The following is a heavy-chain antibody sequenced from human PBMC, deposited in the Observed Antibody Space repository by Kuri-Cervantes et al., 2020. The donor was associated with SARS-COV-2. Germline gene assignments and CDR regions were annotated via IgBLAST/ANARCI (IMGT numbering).Heavy chain of an antibody. CDR3: ARLTPFRLLVVISPGGAFDI. CDR1: GYTFTVTY. D-gene: IGHD3-22*01. Sequence: ASVKGSCNVSGYTFTVTYMPWVRQAPGQGLEWMGWINPNSGGTNYAQKFQGWVTMTRDTSISTIYMELSRLRSDDTAVYYCARLTPFRLLVVISPGGAFDIWGQGTMVTVSS. CDR2: INPNSGGT. V-gene: IGHV1-2*04. J-gene: IGHJ3*02.